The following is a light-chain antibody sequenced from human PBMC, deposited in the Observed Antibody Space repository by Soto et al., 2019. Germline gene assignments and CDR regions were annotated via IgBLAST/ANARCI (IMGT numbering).Light chain of an antibody. Sequence: QSVLTQPPSVSAAPGQTVTISCSGGTANIGHNYVSWYQQLPGTAPTLLIYGNDKRPSGIPDRFSGSKSGTSATLATTGLQPGDEADYYCATWDTNLSAVFGGGTKLTVL. J-gene: IGLJ3*02. CDR1: TANIGHNY. V-gene: IGLV1-51*01. CDR2: GND. CDR3: ATWDTNLSAV.